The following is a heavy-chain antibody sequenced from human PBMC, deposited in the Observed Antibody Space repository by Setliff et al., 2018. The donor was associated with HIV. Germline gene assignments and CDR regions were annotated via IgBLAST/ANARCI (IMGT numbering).Heavy chain of an antibody. V-gene: IGHV4-38-2*01. CDR2: VYHSGTT. D-gene: IGHD3-3*01. Sequence: PSETLSLTCAVSGYSISTAYYWGWIRQPPGNGLEWIWSVYHSGTTYYNPSLKSRVTISVDMSNDQFSLKVTSVTAADTAVYYCMRGRSITIFGVAYFDFWGQGTQVTVSS. CDR3: MRGRSITIFGVAYFDF. CDR1: GYSISTAYY. J-gene: IGHJ4*02.